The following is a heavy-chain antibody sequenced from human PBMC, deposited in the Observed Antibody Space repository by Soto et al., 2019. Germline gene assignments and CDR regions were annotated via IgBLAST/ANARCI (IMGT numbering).Heavy chain of an antibody. D-gene: IGHD2-15*01. CDR1: GFTVSSNY. J-gene: IGHJ5*02. V-gene: IGHV3-53*01. CDR2: IYSGGST. CDR3: ARGYCSGGSCYSNWFDP. Sequence: GGSLRLSCAASGFTVSSNYMSWVRQAPGKDLEWVSVIYSGGSTYYADSVKGRFTISRDNSKNTPYLQMNSLRAEDTAVYYCARGYCSGGSCYSNWFDPWGQGTLVTVSS.